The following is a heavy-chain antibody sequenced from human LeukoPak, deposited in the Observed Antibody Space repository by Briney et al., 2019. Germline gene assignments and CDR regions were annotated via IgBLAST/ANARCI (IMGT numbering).Heavy chain of an antibody. V-gene: IGHV1-2*02. Sequence: ASVKVSCKASGYTFTGYYMHWVRQAPGQGLERMGWINPNSGGTNYAQKFQGRVTMTRDTSISTAYMELRSLRSDDTAVYYCARDTPIQFSSSSHYYYGMDVWGQGTTVTVSS. J-gene: IGHJ6*02. D-gene: IGHD6-6*01. CDR2: INPNSGGT. CDR3: ARDTPIQFSSSSHYYYGMDV. CDR1: GYTFTGYY.